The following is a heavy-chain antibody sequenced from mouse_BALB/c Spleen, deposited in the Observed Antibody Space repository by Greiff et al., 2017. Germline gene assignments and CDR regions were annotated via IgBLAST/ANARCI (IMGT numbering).Heavy chain of an antibody. D-gene: IGHD2-3*01. CDR2: IDPYNGGT. Sequence: EVQLQQSGPELVKPGASVKVSCKASGYAFTSYNMYWVKQSHGKSLEWIGYIDPYNGGTSYNQKFKGKATLTVDKSSSTAYMHLNSLTSEDSAVYYCARYPYDGYSYAMDYWGQGTSVTVSS. J-gene: IGHJ4*01. CDR3: ARYPYDGYSYAMDY. V-gene: IGHV1S135*01. CDR1: GYAFTSYN.